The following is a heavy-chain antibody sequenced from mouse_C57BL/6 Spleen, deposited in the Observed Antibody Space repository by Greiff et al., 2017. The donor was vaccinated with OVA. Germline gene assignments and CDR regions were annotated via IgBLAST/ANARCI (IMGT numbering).Heavy chain of an antibody. CDR1: GFSLTSYA. Sequence: VQVVESGPGLVAPSQSLSITCTVSGFSLTSYAISWVRQPPGKGLEWLGVIWTGGGTNYNSALKSRLSISKDNSKSQVFLKMNRLQTDDTARYYCAGERDYGSSYRAMGYWGQGTSVTVSS. D-gene: IGHD1-1*01. CDR2: IWTGGGT. J-gene: IGHJ4*01. CDR3: AGERDYGSSYRAMGY. V-gene: IGHV2-9-1*01.